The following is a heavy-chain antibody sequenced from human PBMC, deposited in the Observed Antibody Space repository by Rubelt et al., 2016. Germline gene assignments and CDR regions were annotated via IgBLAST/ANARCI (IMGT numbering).Heavy chain of an antibody. J-gene: IGHJ4*02. V-gene: IGHV3-23*01. D-gene: IGHD1-1*01. CDR3: AKGRDGTYYYLLYDY. CDR2: ITVGGTTT. Sequence: GLEWVSVITVGGTTTYYADSVKGRFTISRDDYKNTLYLQMNSLRAEDTAVYYCAKGRDGTYYYLLYDYWGQGTLVTVSS.